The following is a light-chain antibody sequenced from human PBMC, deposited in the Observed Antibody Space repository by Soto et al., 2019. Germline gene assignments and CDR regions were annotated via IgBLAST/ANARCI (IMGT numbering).Light chain of an antibody. CDR3: SSFTGTNTLRM. V-gene: IGLV2-14*01. CDR1: SSDVGGYNY. J-gene: IGLJ3*02. Sequence: QSALTQPASVSGSPGQSITISCTGTSSDVGGYNYVSWYQHHPGKAPKLIIYEVSNRPSGVSIRFSGSKSGNTASLAISGLQAEDEAEYFCSSFTGTNTLRMFGGGTKVTVL. CDR2: EVS.